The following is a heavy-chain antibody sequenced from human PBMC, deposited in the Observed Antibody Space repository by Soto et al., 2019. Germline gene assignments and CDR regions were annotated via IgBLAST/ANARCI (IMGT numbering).Heavy chain of an antibody. CDR3: ARYSNNWFQTEGMDV. Sequence: SETLSLTCAVYGGSFSGYYWIWIRQPPGKGLEWIGEINHSGSTNYNPSLKGRVTISVDTSKNQFSLKLSSVTAADTAIYYCARYSNNWFQTEGMDVWGQGTTVTVSS. D-gene: IGHD6-13*01. J-gene: IGHJ6*02. CDR2: INHSGST. V-gene: IGHV4-34*01. CDR1: GGSFSGYY.